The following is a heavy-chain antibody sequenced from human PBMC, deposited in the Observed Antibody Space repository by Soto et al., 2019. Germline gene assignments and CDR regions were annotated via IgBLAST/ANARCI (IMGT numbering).Heavy chain of an antibody. D-gene: IGHD3-10*01. J-gene: IGHJ3*01. V-gene: IGHV4-39*01. CDR3: ARQGAGGRAFDV. CDR1: GVSISSSGFY. CDR2: ISYTGNT. Sequence: QLQLQESGPGLVTPSETLSLTCNVSGVSISSSGFYWGWIRQPPGKGLDWVGTISYTGNTFDNPSLKRRVTIPVAASKNHFSLKLSSVTAADTAVYYCARQGAGGRAFDVWGQGTMVTVS.